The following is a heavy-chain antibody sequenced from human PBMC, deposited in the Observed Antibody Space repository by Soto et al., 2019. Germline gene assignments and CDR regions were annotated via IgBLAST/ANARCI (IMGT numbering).Heavy chain of an antibody. V-gene: IGHV3-33*03. CDR1: QLTFRRYV. Sequence: GGSLRLSCAASQLTFRRYVMHWVRQAPGKGLEWVAAIWSDGSNKYYVDSVKGRFTVSRDNAKKTVYLQMNSLRAEDTAVYYCAKDPTFYQHLGTYSYYGMDVWGQGTTVTVSS. J-gene: IGHJ6*02. CDR2: IWSDGSNK. CDR3: AKDPTFYQHLGTYSYYGMDV. D-gene: IGHD6-13*01.